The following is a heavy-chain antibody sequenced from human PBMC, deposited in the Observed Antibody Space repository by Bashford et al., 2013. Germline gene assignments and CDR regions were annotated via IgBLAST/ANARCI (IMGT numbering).Heavy chain of an antibody. CDR2: ISGSGSST. V-gene: IGHV3-23*01. CDR1: GFTFSSYA. CDR3: AKDVLGYNKPVEY. Sequence: GGSLRLSCAASGFTFSSYAMNWVRQAPGKGLEWVSTISGSGSSTYYADSVRGRFTISRDNAKNTLNLQMNSLRAEDTAVYYCAKDVLGYNKPVEYWGQGTLVTVSS. J-gene: IGHJ4*02. D-gene: IGHD1-14*01.